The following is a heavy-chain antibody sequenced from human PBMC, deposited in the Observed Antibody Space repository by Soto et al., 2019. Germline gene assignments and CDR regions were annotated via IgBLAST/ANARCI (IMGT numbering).Heavy chain of an antibody. V-gene: IGHV3-23*01. CDR2: ISDSGATT. CDR1: WVNFGDNA. D-gene: IGHD3-3*01. J-gene: IGHJ4*02. CDR3: GKEDTWSGSLEY. Sequence: GLIRLRYGASWVNFGDNAMSWVLKAPGKGLEWVSGISDSGATTYYADSVRGRFTISRDNSKNTRYLEMKCLRAEDSASSDCGKEDTWSGSLEYWGEGGLVTVSS.